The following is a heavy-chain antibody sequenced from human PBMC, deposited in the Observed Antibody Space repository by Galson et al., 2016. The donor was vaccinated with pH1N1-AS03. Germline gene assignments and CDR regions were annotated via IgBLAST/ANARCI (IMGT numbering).Heavy chain of an antibody. CDR1: GFTLSKYG. J-gene: IGHJ4*02. CDR3: SVSDFWSGSSGFDY. Sequence: LRLSCAASGFTLSKYGMHWVRQAPGKGLEWVGRIKDKNDGERTDYASPVQGRFTISRDDSKSTLYLQMNSLKAEDTAVYYCSVSDFWSGSSGFDYWGQGTLVTVSS. CDR2: IKDKNDGERT. D-gene: IGHD3-3*01. V-gene: IGHV3-15*01.